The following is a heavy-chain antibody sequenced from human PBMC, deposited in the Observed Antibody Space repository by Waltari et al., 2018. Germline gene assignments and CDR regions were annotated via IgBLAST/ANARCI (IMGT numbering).Heavy chain of an antibody. D-gene: IGHD3-22*01. V-gene: IGHV3-9*01. CDR2: INWNSDSI. CDR3: VKKVDEIFDRNGLVYDAFDV. Sequence: EVQLVESGGGLVQPGRSLRLSCAASGFTFGDYAMHWVRHAPGKGLEWVSGINWNSDSIGYGDSVKGRFTISRDNARNSLYLQMNSLRAEDTALYYCVKKVDEIFDRNGLVYDAFDVWGQGTEVTVSS. J-gene: IGHJ3*01. CDR1: GFTFGDYA.